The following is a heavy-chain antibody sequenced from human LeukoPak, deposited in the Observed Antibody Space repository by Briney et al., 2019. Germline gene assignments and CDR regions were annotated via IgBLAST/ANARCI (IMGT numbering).Heavy chain of an antibody. CDR2: ISGSGGST. V-gene: IGHV3-23*01. CDR1: GFTFSSYG. Sequence: PGGSLRLSCAASGFTFSSYGMSWVRQAPGKGLEWVSAISGSGGSTYYADSVKGRFTISRDNSKNTLYLQMNSLRAEDTAVYYCAKHPSSWYADYYYYYMDVWGKGTTVTVSS. J-gene: IGHJ6*03. CDR3: AKHPSSWYADYYYYYMDV. D-gene: IGHD6-13*01.